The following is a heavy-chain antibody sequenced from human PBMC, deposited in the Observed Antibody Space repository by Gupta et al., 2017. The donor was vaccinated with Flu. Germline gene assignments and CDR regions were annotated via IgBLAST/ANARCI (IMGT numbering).Heavy chain of an antibody. V-gene: IGHV3-21*06. J-gene: IGHJ3*02. Sequence: EVQLIESGGGLVKQGGSLRLPCAASGFYFHIYPVTWLRPAPGKGLEWVSSIGSASSGIFYADSLRGRFTVSRDDAKNSLYLQMNNLRAEDTAIYYCTRARREFSNGRGYAFDIWGQGTTVTVSS. CDR3: TRARREFSNGRGYAFDI. CDR2: IGSASSGI. CDR1: GFYFHIYP. D-gene: IGHD2-8*01.